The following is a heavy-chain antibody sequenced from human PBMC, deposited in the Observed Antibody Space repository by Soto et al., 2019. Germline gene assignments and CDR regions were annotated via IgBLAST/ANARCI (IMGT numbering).Heavy chain of an antibody. CDR1: GGTFSSYA. CDR3: AITPRVVVVVAAQGDAFDI. J-gene: IGHJ3*02. CDR2: IIPIFGTA. D-gene: IGHD2-15*01. V-gene: IGHV1-69*01. Sequence: QVQLVQSGAEVKKPGSSVKVSCKASGGTFSSYAISWVRQAPGQGLEWMGGIIPIFGTANYAQKFECRVTITADESTSTAYMELSSVRSEDTAVYYCAITPRVVVVVAAQGDAFDIWGQGTMVTVS.